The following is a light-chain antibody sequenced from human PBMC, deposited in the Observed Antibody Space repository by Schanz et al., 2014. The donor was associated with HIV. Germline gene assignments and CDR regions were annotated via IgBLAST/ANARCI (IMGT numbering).Light chain of an antibody. CDR3: QQYSDWPT. CDR2: DAS. CDR1: KSVGTN. J-gene: IGKJ1*01. V-gene: IGKV3D-15*01. Sequence: DIVMTQSPDNLSVAPGERATLSCRARKSVGTNLAWYQQKPGQAPRLLIWDASNRATGIPVRFSGSGSGRDFTLTISTLQSEDFAIYYCQQYSDWPTFGQ.